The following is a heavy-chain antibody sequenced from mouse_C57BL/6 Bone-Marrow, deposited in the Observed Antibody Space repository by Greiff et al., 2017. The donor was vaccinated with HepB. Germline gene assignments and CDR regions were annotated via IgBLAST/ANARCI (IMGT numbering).Heavy chain of an antibody. Sequence: DVHLVESGGGLVQPGGSLKLSCAASGFTFSDYGMAWVRQAPRKGPEWVAFISNLAYSIYYADTVTGRFTISRENAKNTLYLEMSSLRSEDTAMYYCARHSSGYDYFDYWGQGTTLTVSS. CDR1: GFTFSDYG. D-gene: IGHD3-2*02. CDR2: ISNLAYSI. V-gene: IGHV5-15*01. J-gene: IGHJ2*01. CDR3: ARHSSGYDYFDY.